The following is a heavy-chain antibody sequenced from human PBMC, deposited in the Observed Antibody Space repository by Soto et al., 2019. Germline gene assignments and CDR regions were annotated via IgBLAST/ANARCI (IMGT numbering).Heavy chain of an antibody. CDR2: IYYSGST. J-gene: IGHJ3*02. D-gene: IGHD3-10*01. CDR1: GGSISSYY. V-gene: IGHV4-59*08. CDR3: ARRYGVAFDI. Sequence: QVQLQESGPGLVKPSETLSLTCTVSGGSISSYYWSWIRQPPGKGLEWIGYIYYSGSTNYNPSLXSTVAIXXDTSKNQFSLKLSSVTAADTAVYYCARRYGVAFDIWGQGTMVTVSS.